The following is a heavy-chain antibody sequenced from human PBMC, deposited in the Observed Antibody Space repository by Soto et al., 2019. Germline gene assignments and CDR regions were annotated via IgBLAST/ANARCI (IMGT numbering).Heavy chain of an antibody. CDR2: IYYSGST. J-gene: IGHJ5*02. D-gene: IGHD6-13*01. V-gene: IGHV4-59*01. Sequence: SATLSLTCTVFGGSISSYYWSWIRQPPGKGLEWIGYIYYSGSTNYNPSLKIRVTISVDTSKNQFSLKLSSVTAAETALYYCARDFRLAADNNWFDPWGQGTLVTVAS. CDR1: GGSISSYY. CDR3: ARDFRLAADNNWFDP.